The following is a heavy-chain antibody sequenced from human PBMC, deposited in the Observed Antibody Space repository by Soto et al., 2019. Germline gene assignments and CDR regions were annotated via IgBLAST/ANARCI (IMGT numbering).Heavy chain of an antibody. Sequence: QVTLKESGPVLVKPTETLTLTCTVSGFSLSNARMGVSWIRQPPGKALEWLAHIFSNDEKSYSTSLKSRLTSSNDTSTSQVVLTMTNMDPVDTATYYWARIRESTMVRRGYYGMDVWGRGTTVTVSS. V-gene: IGHV2-26*01. CDR2: IFSNDEK. CDR1: GFSLSNARMG. D-gene: IGHD3-10*01. CDR3: ARIRESTMVRRGYYGMDV. J-gene: IGHJ6*02.